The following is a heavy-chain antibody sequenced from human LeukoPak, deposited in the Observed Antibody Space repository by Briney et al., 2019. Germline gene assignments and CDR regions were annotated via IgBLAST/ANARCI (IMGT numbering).Heavy chain of an antibody. J-gene: IGHJ4*02. V-gene: IGHV1-2*02. CDR1: GYTFTGYY. D-gene: IGHD6-6*01. CDR2: ISPNSGGT. Sequence: VASVKVSCKASGYTFTGYYMHWVRQAPGQGIEWMGWISPNSGGTNYAQKFQGRVTMTRDTSISTAYMELSRLRSDDTAVYYCASLLGSSSSSFDYWGQGTLVTVSS. CDR3: ASLLGSSSSSFDY.